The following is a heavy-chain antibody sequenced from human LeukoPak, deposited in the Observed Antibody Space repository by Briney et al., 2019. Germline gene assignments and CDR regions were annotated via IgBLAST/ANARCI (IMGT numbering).Heavy chain of an antibody. V-gene: IGHV4-34*01. J-gene: IGHJ6*02. CDR3: ARGRVGATYYYYYGMDV. D-gene: IGHD1-26*01. Sequence: SETLSLTCAVYGGSFSGYYWSLIRQPPGKGLEWIGEINHSGSTNYNPSLKSRVTISVDTSKNQFSLKLSSVTAADTAVYYCARGRVGATYYYYYGMDVWGQGTTVTVSS. CDR1: GGSFSGYY. CDR2: INHSGST.